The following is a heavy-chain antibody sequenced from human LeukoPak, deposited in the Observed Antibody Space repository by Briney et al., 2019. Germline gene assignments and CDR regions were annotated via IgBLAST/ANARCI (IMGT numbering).Heavy chain of an antibody. J-gene: IGHJ4*02. D-gene: IGHD2-8*01. CDR1: GGSFSGYY. V-gene: IGHV4-34*01. CDR3: ARDRDFTGYCTNGVCFFDY. Sequence: PSETLSLTCAVYGGSFSGYYWSWIRQPPGKGLEWIGEINHSGSTNYNPSLKSPVTMSVDPSKSQFSRKLSSVTAADTAVYYCARDRDFTGYCTNGVCFFDYWGQGTLVTVSS. CDR2: INHSGST.